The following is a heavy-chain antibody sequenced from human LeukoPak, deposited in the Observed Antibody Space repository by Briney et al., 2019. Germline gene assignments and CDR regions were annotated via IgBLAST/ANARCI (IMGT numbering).Heavy chain of an antibody. D-gene: IGHD3-10*01. CDR3: AKGPDMVRGGGWFDP. V-gene: IGHV3-30*18. J-gene: IGHJ5*02. CDR2: ISYDGSNK. CDR1: GFTFSSYG. Sequence: PGGSLRLSCAASGFTFSSYGMHWVRQAPGKGLEWVAVISYDGSNKYYADSVKGRFTISRDNSKNTLYLQMNSLRAEDTAVYYCAKGPDMVRGGGWFDPWGQGTLVTVSS.